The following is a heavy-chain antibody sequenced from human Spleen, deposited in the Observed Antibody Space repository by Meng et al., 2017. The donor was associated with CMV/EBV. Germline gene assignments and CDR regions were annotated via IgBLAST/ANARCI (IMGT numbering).Heavy chain of an antibody. CDR2: SFYSGST. CDR3: ARQGGELLRGGYYFDS. D-gene: IGHD1-26*01. CDR1: GGSISSFSYY. J-gene: IGHJ4*02. V-gene: IGHV4-39*01. Sequence: SETLSLTCTVSGGSISSFSYYWGWIRQPPGKGLEWIGSSFYSGSTYYNPSLKSRVTMSVDTSKNQFSLKLSSVTAADTAVDYWARQGGELLRGGYYFDSWGQGTLVTVSS.